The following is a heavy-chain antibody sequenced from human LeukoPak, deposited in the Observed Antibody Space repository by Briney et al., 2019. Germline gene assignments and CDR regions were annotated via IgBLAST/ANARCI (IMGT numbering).Heavy chain of an antibody. Sequence: SETLSLTCAVYGGSFSGYYWSWIRQPPGKGLEWIGEINHSGSTNYNPSLKSRVTISVDTSKNQFSLKLSSVTAADTAVYYCARERRNRPMDVWGKGTTVTVSS. J-gene: IGHJ6*03. CDR2: INHSGST. CDR3: ARERRNRPMDV. CDR1: GGSFSGYY. V-gene: IGHV4-34*09.